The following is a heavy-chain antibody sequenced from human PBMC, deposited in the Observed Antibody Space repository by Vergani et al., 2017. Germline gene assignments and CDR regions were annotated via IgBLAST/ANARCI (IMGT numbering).Heavy chain of an antibody. Sequence: QVQLLQSGGGVVQPGGSLRLSCVASGFTFNRYAMPWVRQAPGKGLEWVAYVLFDGSNEYYADSVKGRFIVSRDNSNDALYLQMNSLRTDDTAVYYCARDLAYCHEGSCALWGQGSVVTVSS. CDR2: VLFDGSNE. V-gene: IGHV3-30*02. J-gene: IGHJ4*02. CDR1: GFTFNRYA. CDR3: ARDLAYCHEGSCAL. D-gene: IGHD2-15*01.